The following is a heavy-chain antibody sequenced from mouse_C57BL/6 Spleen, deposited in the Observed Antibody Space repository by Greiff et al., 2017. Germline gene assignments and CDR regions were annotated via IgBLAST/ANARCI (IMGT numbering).Heavy chain of an antibody. J-gene: IGHJ4*01. Sequence: QVQLQQSGAELVRPGASVKLSCKASGYTFTDYYINWVKQRPGQGLEWIARIYPGSGNTYYNEKFKGKATLTAEKSSSTAYMQLSSLTSEDSAVYFCARSGYYDYDDGHYYAMDYWGQGTSVTVSS. V-gene: IGHV1-76*01. CDR2: IYPGSGNT. CDR1: GYTFTDYY. CDR3: ARSGYYDYDDGHYYAMDY. D-gene: IGHD2-4*01.